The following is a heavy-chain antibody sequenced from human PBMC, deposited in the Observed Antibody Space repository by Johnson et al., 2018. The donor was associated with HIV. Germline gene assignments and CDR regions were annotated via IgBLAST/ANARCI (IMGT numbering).Heavy chain of an antibody. CDR3: ARGGSAARGNWNCGGDCSTFLLLDAFDI. D-gene: IGHD2-21*02. CDR2: ISWNSGSI. J-gene: IGHJ3*02. Sequence: VLLVESGGGVVQPGRSLRLSCAASGFTFSSYAMHWVRQAPGKGLEWVSGISWNSGSIGYADSVKGRFTISRDNAKNSLYLQMNSLRAEDTAVYYCARGGSAARGNWNCGGDCSTFLLLDAFDIWGQGTMVTVYS. CDR1: GFTFSSYA. V-gene: IGHV3-9*01.